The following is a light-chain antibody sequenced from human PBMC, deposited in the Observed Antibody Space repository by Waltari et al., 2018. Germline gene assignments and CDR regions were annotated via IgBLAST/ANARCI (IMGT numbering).Light chain of an antibody. CDR1: TGAVTTGHY. CDR3: LLYYGGAQLWV. V-gene: IGLV7-43*01. Sequence: QTVVTQEPSLTVSPGATVTLTCASSTGAVTTGHYPTWSQQKPGQAPRALIYSTSNKHPWTPARFSGSLLGGKAALTLSGVQPEDEADYYCLLYYGGAQLWVFGGGTKLTVL. J-gene: IGLJ3*02. CDR2: STS.